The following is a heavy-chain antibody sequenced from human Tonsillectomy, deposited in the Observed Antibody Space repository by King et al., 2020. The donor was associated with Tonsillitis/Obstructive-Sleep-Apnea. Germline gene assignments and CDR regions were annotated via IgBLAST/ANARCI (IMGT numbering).Heavy chain of an antibody. Sequence: VQLVESGGGLVQPGGSLRLSCAASGFTFSSYWMHWVRQAPEKGLVWVSRINSDGSSTSYADSVKGRFTISRDNAKNTLYLQMNSLRAEDTAVYYCARDMDGGYYGMDVWGQGTTVTVSS. J-gene: IGHJ6*02. CDR1: GFTFSSYW. CDR3: ARDMDGGYYGMDV. D-gene: IGHD3-10*01. V-gene: IGHV3-74*01. CDR2: INSDGSST.